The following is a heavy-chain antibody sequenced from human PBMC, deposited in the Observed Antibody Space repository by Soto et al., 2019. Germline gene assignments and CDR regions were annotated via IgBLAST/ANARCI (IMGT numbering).Heavy chain of an antibody. Sequence: QLHLQESGSGLVKPSQTLSLTCGVSGASISLVGHSWSWIRQPPWKGLGWIWYISHRGNTYYNPTLRSRVTISVDRSKTEFSLNLRSVTAADTAMYYCARYDSSGDFDYWGQGTLVTVSS. D-gene: IGHD3-22*01. J-gene: IGHJ4*02. CDR2: ISHRGNT. CDR1: GASISLVGHS. CDR3: ARYDSSGDFDY. V-gene: IGHV4-30-2*01.